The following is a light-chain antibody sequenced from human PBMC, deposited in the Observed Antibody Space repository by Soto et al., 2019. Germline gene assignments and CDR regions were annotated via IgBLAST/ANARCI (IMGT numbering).Light chain of an antibody. CDR1: SSDVGGYNY. J-gene: IGLJ2*01. V-gene: IGLV2-11*01. CDR2: DVS. Sequence: QSVLTQPRSVSGSPGQSVTISCTGTSSDVGGYNYVSWYQQHPGKAPKLMIYDVSQRPSGVPDRFSGSKSGNTASLTISGLQHGDEADYYCCSYAGSHFLFGGGTKVTVL. CDR3: CSYAGSHFL.